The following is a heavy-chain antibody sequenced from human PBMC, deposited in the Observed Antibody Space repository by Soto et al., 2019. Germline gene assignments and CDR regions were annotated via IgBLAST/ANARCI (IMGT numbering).Heavy chain of an antibody. J-gene: IGHJ4*02. Sequence: SATLSLTCTVSGGSINTFYWSWVRQPAGKGLEWIGRIFSSGSTSFIPSLQSLAARSLDTSKNHFSLHFSSVTAADIAVYYCLRYGSYSAYNFAHGIQLWSFDFWGQGALVTVS. D-gene: IGHD5-12*01. CDR1: GGSINTFY. CDR3: LRYGSYSAYNFAHGIQLWSFDF. CDR2: IFSSGST. V-gene: IGHV4-4*07.